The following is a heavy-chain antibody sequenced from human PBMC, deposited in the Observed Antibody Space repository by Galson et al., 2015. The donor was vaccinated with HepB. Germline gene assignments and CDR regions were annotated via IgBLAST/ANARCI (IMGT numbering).Heavy chain of an antibody. CDR3: AKDYSSSPPGLCAFDI. CDR2: ISWNSGSI. J-gene: IGHJ3*02. D-gene: IGHD6-13*01. CDR1: GFTFDDYA. Sequence: SLRLSCAASGFTFDDYAMHWVRHAPGKGLEWVSGISWNSGSIGYADSVKGRFTISRDNAKNSLYLQMNSLRAEDTALYYCAKDYSSSPPGLCAFDIWGQGTMVTVSS. V-gene: IGHV3-9*01.